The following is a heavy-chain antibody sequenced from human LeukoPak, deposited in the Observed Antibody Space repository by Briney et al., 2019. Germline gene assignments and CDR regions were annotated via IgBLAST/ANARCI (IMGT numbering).Heavy chain of an antibody. CDR3: AREDSSGYDY. CDR1: GYTFTGYY. CDR2: INPNSGGT. V-gene: IGHV1-2*02. D-gene: IGHD3-22*01. Sequence: GASVKVSCKASGYTFTGYYMPWVRQAPGQGLEWMGWINPNSGGTNYAQNFQGRVTMTRDTSISTAYMEVSRLRSDDTAVYYCAREDSSGYDYWGQRTLVTVFS. J-gene: IGHJ4*02.